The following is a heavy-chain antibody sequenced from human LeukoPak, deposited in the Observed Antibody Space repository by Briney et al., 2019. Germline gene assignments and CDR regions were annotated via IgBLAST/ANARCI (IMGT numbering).Heavy chain of an antibody. D-gene: IGHD6-19*01. Sequence: ESGPALVKPTQTLTLTCTFSGFSLSTSGMCVSWIRQPPGKALEWLARIDWDDDKYYSTSLKTRLTISKDTSKNQVVLTMTNMDPVDTATYYCVRTCGSGWTNWFDPWGQGTLVTVSS. V-gene: IGHV2-70*11. CDR2: IDWDDDK. CDR1: GFSLSTSGMC. CDR3: VRTCGSGWTNWFDP. J-gene: IGHJ5*02.